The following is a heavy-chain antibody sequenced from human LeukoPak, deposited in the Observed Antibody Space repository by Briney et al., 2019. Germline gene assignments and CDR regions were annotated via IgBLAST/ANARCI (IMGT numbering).Heavy chain of an antibody. D-gene: IGHD2-15*01. V-gene: IGHV4-39*01. J-gene: IGHJ4*02. CDR2: IYYSGST. CDR3: ARVVVAATLLDY. Sequence: WVRQPPGKGLEWIGSIYYSGSTYYNPSLKSRVTISVDTSKNQFSLKLSSVTAADTAVYYCARVVVAATLLDYWGQGTLVTVSS.